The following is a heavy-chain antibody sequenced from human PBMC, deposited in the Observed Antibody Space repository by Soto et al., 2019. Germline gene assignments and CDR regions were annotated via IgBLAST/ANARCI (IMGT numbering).Heavy chain of an antibody. V-gene: IGHV4-59*08. J-gene: IGHJ4*02. CDR2: IDYNGVA. Sequence: SETLSLTCTVSGGSITGYYWGWVRQPPGRGLEWIGYIDYNGVADYSPSLKSRVFISIDTSRNQFSLRLNSMTAADTATYFCARHFTGVCSGGLCPYYYDFWGQGILVTVSS. CDR3: ARHFTGVCSGGLCPYYYDF. D-gene: IGHD2-15*01. CDR1: GGSITGYY.